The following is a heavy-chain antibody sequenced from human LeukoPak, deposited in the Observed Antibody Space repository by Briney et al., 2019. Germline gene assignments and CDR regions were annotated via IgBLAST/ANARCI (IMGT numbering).Heavy chain of an antibody. CDR3: ARAKCGITMVRGVITYYYGMDV. Sequence: SETLSLTCTVSGGSISSGGYYWSWIRQHPGKGLEWIGYIYYSGSTYYNPSLKSRVTISVDTSKNQFSLKLSSVTAADTAVYYRARAKCGITMVRGVITYYYGMDVWGQGTTVTVSS. CDR1: GGSISSGGYY. J-gene: IGHJ6*02. D-gene: IGHD3-10*01. CDR2: IYYSGST. V-gene: IGHV4-31*03.